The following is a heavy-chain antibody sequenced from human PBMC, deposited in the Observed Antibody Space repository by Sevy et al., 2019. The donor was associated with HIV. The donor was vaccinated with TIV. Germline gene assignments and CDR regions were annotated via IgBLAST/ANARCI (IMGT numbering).Heavy chain of an antibody. J-gene: IGHJ3*02. V-gene: IGHV3-21*01. D-gene: IGHD1-26*01. CDR1: GFTFSTYS. CDR3: ARESRGSLEGFDI. CDR2: ISSSSNYI. Sequence: GGSLRLSCAASGFTFSTYSMNWVRQAPGKGLEWVSSISSSSNYIYYADSVKGRFTISRDNARNSLYLQMNSLRVEDTAVYYCARESRGSLEGFDIWGQGTMVTVSS.